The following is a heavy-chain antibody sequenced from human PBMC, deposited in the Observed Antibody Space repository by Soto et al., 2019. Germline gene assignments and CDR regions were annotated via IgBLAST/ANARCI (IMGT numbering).Heavy chain of an antibody. V-gene: IGHV3-66*01. CDR1: GFTVSSNY. J-gene: IGHJ4*02. Sequence: EVQLVESGGGLVQPGGSLRLSCAASGFTVSSNYMSWVRQAPGKGLEWVSVIYSGGSTYYADSVKGRFTISRDNSKNTLYLQMNSLRAEDTAVYYCARDASSDGGFLYYFGYWGQGTLVTVSS. CDR2: IYSGGST. D-gene: IGHD6-19*01. CDR3: ARDASSDGGFLYYFGY.